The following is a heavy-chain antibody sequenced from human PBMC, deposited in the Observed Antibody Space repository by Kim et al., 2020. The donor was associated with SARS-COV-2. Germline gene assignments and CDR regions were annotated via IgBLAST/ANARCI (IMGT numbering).Heavy chain of an antibody. CDR2: IYYSGST. J-gene: IGHJ2*01. CDR1: GGSISSYY. D-gene: IGHD3-3*02. Sequence: SETLSLTCIVSGGSISSYYWSWIRQPPGKGLEWVGYIYYSGSTNYNPSLKSRVTISVDTSKNQFSLKLSPVTAADTAVYSCSRSVLPLAWYFDLWGRGTLVTVSS. V-gene: IGHV4-59*08. CDR3: SRSVLPLAWYFDL.